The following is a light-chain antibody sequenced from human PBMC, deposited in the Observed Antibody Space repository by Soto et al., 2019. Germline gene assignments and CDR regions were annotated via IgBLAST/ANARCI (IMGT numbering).Light chain of an antibody. CDR1: QSVSSSY. J-gene: IGKJ5*01. CDR3: QQYGSSPPIT. V-gene: IGKV3-20*01. CDR2: GAS. Sequence: EIVLTQSPVTLSFSPLERATLSCSASQSVSSSYLAWYQQKPGQAPRLLIYGASSRATGIPDRFSGSGSGTDFTLTISRLEPEDFAVYYCQQYGSSPPITFGQGTRLEMK.